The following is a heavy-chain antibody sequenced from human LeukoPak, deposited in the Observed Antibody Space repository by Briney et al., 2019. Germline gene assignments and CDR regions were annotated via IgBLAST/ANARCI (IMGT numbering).Heavy chain of an antibody. J-gene: IGHJ4*02. V-gene: IGHV1-69*05. CDR1: GVTFSSYA. CDR3: ASMVRGATGDY. Sequence: GASVKVSCKASGVTFSSYAISWVRQAPGQGLEWMGRIIPIFGTANYAQKFQGRVTITTDESTSTAYMELSSLRSEDTAVYYCASMVRGATGDYWGQGTLVTVSS. D-gene: IGHD3-10*01. CDR2: IIPIFGTA.